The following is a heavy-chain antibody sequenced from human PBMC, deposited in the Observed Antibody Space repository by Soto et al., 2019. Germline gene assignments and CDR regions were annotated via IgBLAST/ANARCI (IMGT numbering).Heavy chain of an antibody. J-gene: IGHJ6*02. V-gene: IGHV1-69*13. CDR2: IIPIFGTA. D-gene: IGHD3-10*01. Sequence: ASVKVSCKASGGTFSSYAISWVRQAPGQGLEWMGGIIPIFGTANYAQKFQGRVTITADESTSTAYMELSSLRSEDTAVYYCARCRWFGTQNYYYYYGMDVWGQGTTVTVS. CDR1: GGTFSSYA. CDR3: ARCRWFGTQNYYYYYGMDV.